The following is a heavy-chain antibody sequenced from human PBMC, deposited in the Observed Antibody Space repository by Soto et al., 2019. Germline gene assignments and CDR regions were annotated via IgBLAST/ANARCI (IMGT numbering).Heavy chain of an antibody. Sequence: QVQLVQSGAEVKKPGASVKVSCKASGYTFTSYAMHWVRQAPGQRLERMGWSNAGNGNTKYSQKFQGRVTITRDTSASTAYMELSSLRSEDTAVYYCARAYSSGWYYFDYWGQGTLVTGSS. CDR2: SNAGNGNT. CDR3: ARAYSSGWYYFDY. D-gene: IGHD6-19*01. V-gene: IGHV1-3*01. CDR1: GYTFTSYA. J-gene: IGHJ4*02.